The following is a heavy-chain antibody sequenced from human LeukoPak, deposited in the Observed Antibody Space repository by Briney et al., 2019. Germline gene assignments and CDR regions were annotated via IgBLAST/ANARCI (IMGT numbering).Heavy chain of an antibody. D-gene: IGHD3-22*01. J-gene: IGHJ4*02. CDR2: IKEDGSEK. V-gene: IGHV3-7*01. Sequence: PGGSLRLSCAASGVTFSSYRMSWVRQAPGKGLEWVANIKEDGSEKYYVDSVKGRFTISRDNAKNSVYLRMNSLRAEDTAVYYCARGRFNYDSTGYSSFYYWGQGTLVTVSS. CDR1: GVTFSSYR. CDR3: ARGRFNYDSTGYSSFYY.